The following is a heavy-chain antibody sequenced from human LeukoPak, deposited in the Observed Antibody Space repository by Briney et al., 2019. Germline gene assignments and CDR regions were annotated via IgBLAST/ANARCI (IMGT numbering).Heavy chain of an antibody. CDR2: ISGSGGST. CDR3: AKGKYYDSSGPFDY. CDR1: GFTFSSYA. Sequence: GGSLRLSCAASGFTFSSYATSWVRQAPGKGLEWVSAISGSGGSTYYADSVKGRFTISRDNSKNTLYLQMNSLRAEDTAVYYCAKGKYYDSSGPFDYWGQGTLVTVSS. V-gene: IGHV3-23*01. J-gene: IGHJ4*02. D-gene: IGHD3-22*01.